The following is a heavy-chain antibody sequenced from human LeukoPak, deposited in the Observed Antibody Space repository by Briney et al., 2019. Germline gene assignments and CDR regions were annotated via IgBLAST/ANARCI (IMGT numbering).Heavy chain of an antibody. CDR2: ISGSGGST. D-gene: IGHD2-2*01. CDR1: GFTFSSYA. Sequence: GGPLRLSCAASGFTFSSYAMSWVRPAPGKGLEWVSAISGSGGSTYYADSVKGRFTISRDNSKNTLYLQMNSLRAEDTAVYYCTRIVVVPAAKTGAFDIWGQGTMVTVSS. J-gene: IGHJ3*02. CDR3: TRIVVVPAAKTGAFDI. V-gene: IGHV3-23*01.